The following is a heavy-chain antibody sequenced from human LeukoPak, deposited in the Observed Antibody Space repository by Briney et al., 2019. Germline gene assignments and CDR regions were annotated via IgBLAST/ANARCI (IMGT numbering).Heavy chain of an antibody. CDR1: GYTFTNYG. D-gene: IGHD1-26*01. Sequence: ASVKVSCKASGYTFTNYGISWLRQAPGQGLEWMGWISGYNGNTKYAQKFQSRVTMTTDTSTNTVNMELRSLRSDDTAVFYCARSGSHNYYYYGMDVWGQGTTVIVSS. J-gene: IGHJ6*02. CDR2: ISGYNGNT. CDR3: ARSGSHNYYYYGMDV. V-gene: IGHV1-18*01.